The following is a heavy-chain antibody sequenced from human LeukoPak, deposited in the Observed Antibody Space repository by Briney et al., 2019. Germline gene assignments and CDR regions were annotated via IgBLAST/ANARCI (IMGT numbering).Heavy chain of an antibody. CDR2: IKQDGSEK. CDR3: ARDTVGATDAFDI. Sequence: GGSLRLSCAASGFTLSDHLMSWVRQAPGKGLEWVANIKQDGSEKYYVDSVKGRFTISRDNAKNSLYLQMNSLRAEDTALYYCARDTVGATDAFDIWGQGTMVTVSS. V-gene: IGHV3-7*03. CDR1: GFTLSDHL. D-gene: IGHD1-26*01. J-gene: IGHJ3*02.